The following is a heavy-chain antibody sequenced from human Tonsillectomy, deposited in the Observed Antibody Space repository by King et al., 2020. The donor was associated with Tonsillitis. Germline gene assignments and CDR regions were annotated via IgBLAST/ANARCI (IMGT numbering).Heavy chain of an antibody. CDR2: ISWNSGSI. CDR1: GFTFDDYA. CDR3: AKDLYYYDSSGYYYFDY. J-gene: IGHJ4*02. V-gene: IGHV3-9*01. D-gene: IGHD3-22*01. Sequence: DVQLVESGGGLVQPGRSLRLSCAASGFTFDDYAMHWVRQAPGKGLEWVSGISWNSGSIGYADSVKGRFTISRDNAKNSLYLQMNSLRAEDTALYYCAKDLYYYDSSGYYYFDYWGQGTLVTVSS.